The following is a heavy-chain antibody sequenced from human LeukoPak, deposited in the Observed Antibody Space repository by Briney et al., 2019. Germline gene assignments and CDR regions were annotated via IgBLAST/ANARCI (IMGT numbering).Heavy chain of an antibody. CDR3: IRAGYDFWSGYYTGMVGYYFDY. Sequence: GGSLRLSCTASGFTFGDYAMSWVRQAPGKGLEWVGFIRSKAYGGTTEYAASVKGRFTISRDDSKSIAYLQMNSLKTEDTAVYYCIRAGYDFWSGYYTGMVGYYFDYWGQGTLVTVSS. CDR2: IRSKAYGGTT. D-gene: IGHD3-3*01. V-gene: IGHV3-49*04. CDR1: GFTFGDYA. J-gene: IGHJ4*02.